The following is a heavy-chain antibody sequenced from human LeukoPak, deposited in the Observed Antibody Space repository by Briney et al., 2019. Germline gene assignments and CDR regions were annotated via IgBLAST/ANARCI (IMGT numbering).Heavy chain of an antibody. Sequence: ASVNVSCKASGYTFTGYYIHWVRQAPGQGLEWMGRINPNSGGTNYAQKFQGRVTMTRDTSISTAYMELSRLRSDDTAVYYCARCRNYYDSQFPDYWGQGTLVTVSS. V-gene: IGHV1-2*06. CDR1: GYTFTGYY. CDR3: ARCRNYYDSQFPDY. CDR2: INPNSGGT. D-gene: IGHD3-22*01. J-gene: IGHJ4*02.